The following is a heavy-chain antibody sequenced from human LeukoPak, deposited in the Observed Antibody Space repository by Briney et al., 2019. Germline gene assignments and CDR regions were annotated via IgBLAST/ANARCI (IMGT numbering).Heavy chain of an antibody. CDR3: AKGISSWYLYFQH. D-gene: IGHD6-13*01. Sequence: GGSLRLSCAASGFTVSSNYMSWVRQAPGKGLEWVSAISGSGGSTYYADSVKGRFTISRDNSKNTLYLQMNSLRAEDTAVYYCAKGISSWYLYFQHWGQGTLVTVSS. CDR1: GFTVSSNY. V-gene: IGHV3-23*01. CDR2: ISGSGGST. J-gene: IGHJ1*01.